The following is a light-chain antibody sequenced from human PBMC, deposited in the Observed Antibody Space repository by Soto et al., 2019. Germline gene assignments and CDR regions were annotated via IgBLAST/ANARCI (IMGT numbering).Light chain of an antibody. J-gene: IGKJ5*01. V-gene: IGKV3-15*01. Sequence: EVVMTQSPATLSVSPGERATLSCRASQSINNNLAWYQRTPGQAPRLLIYGASTRATGIPDRFSGSGSGTEFTLTISSLQSEDFAAYFCQQYGSSSTFGQGTRLEIK. CDR1: QSINNN. CDR2: GAS. CDR3: QQYGSSST.